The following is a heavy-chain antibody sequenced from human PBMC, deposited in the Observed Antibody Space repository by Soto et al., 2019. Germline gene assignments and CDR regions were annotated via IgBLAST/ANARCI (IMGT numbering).Heavy chain of an antibody. J-gene: IGHJ4*02. CDR3: ARAPEYDSSGYYYARPYHFDY. D-gene: IGHD3-22*01. V-gene: IGHV4-59*01. CDR2: IYYSGST. Sequence: SETLSLTCTVSGGSISSYYWSWIRQPPGKGLEWIGYIYYSGSTNYNPSLKSRVTISVDTSKNQFSLKLSSVTAADTAVYYCARAPEYDSSGYYYARPYHFDYWGQGTLVTV. CDR1: GGSISSYY.